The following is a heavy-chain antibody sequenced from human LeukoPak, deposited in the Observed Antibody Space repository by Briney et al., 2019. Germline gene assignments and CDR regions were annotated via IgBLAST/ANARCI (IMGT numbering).Heavy chain of an antibody. Sequence: SETLSLTCTVSGGSISSYYWSWIRQPPGKGLEWIGYIYYSGSTNYNPSLKSRVTISVDTSKYQFSLKLSSVTAADTAVYYCARIVGIAVAGTFWFDPWGQGTLVTVSS. V-gene: IGHV4-59*08. CDR1: GGSISSYY. J-gene: IGHJ5*02. D-gene: IGHD6-19*01. CDR2: IYYSGST. CDR3: ARIVGIAVAGTFWFDP.